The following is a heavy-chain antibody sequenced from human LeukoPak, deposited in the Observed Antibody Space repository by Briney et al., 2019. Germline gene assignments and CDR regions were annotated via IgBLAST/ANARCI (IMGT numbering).Heavy chain of an antibody. D-gene: IGHD5-24*01. Sequence: SVKVSCKASGFAFSSYGINWVRQAPGQGLEWMGGIIPIFGTANYAQKFQGRVTITADESTSTAYMELSSLRSEDTAVYYCARDQDGLFDYWGQGTLVTVSS. V-gene: IGHV1-69*13. J-gene: IGHJ4*02. CDR1: GFAFSSYG. CDR3: ARDQDGLFDY. CDR2: IIPIFGTA.